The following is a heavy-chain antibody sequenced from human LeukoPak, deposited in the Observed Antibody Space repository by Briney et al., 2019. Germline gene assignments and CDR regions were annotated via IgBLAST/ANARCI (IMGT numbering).Heavy chain of an antibody. CDR1: GYSFTSYW. V-gene: IGHV5-51*01. J-gene: IGHJ4*02. CDR2: IYPGDSDT. Sequence: LGESLKISCKGSGYSFTSYWIGWVRQMPGKGLEWVGIIYPGDSDTRYSPSFQGQVTISADKSISTAYLQWSSLKASDTAMYYCARLIAVAGTNYFDYWGQGTLVTVSS. CDR3: ARLIAVAGTNYFDY. D-gene: IGHD6-19*01.